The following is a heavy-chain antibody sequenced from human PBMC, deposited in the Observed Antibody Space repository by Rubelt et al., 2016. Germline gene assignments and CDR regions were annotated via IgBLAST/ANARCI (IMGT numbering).Heavy chain of an antibody. V-gene: IGHV4-39*01. J-gene: IGHJ4*02. CDR2: IYYSGST. Sequence: QLQLQESGPRLVKPSETLSLTCAVSGGSISGTEHYWGWIRQPPGKGLEWIGSIYYSGSTYYNPSLKSRVTISVDTSKNQFSLKLSSVTAADTAGYYCARHKGYCSSTGCYGGYFDYWGQGTLVTVSS. CDR1: GGSISGTEHY. D-gene: IGHD2-2*01. CDR3: ARHKGYCSSTGCYGGYFDY.